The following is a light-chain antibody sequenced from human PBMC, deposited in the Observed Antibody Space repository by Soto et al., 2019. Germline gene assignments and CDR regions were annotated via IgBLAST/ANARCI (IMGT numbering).Light chain of an antibody. CDR3: SSFTPSGSVL. CDR2: DVN. Sequence: QSALTQPASVSGSPGQSIAIPCTGTSSDVGSYNYVSWYQQHPGKVPKLMIFDVNFRPSGVSDRFSGSKSGNTASLTISGLQAEDEADYYCSSFTPSGSVLFGVGTKLTVL. J-gene: IGLJ2*01. V-gene: IGLV2-14*03. CDR1: SSDVGSYNY.